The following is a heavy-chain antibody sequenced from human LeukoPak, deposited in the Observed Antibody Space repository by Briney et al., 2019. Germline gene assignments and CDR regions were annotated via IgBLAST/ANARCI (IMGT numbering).Heavy chain of an antibody. CDR3: ASPGPYYDFWSGYQYYFDY. J-gene: IGHJ4*02. V-gene: IGHV4-39*01. CDR1: GGSISSSSYY. CDR2: IYYSGST. D-gene: IGHD3-3*01. Sequence: SETLSLTCTVSGGSISSSSYYWGWIRQPPGKGLEWIGSIYYSGSTYYNPSLKSRVTISVDTSKNQFSLKLSSVTAADTAVYYCASPGPYYDFWSGYQYYFDYWGQGTLVTVSS.